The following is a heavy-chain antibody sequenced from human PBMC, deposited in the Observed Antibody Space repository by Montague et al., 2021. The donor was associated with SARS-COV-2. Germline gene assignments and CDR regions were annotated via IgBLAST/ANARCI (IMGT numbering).Heavy chain of an antibody. D-gene: IGHD3-10*01. J-gene: IGHJ4*02. CDR2: ISRSGDRT. CDR1: GFTFNNYG. Sequence: SLRLSCAATGFTFNNYGMHWVRQAPGKGLEWVSGISRSGDRTAYGDSVKGRFTISRDNAKNSLYLQMNSLRVEDTAFYHCSRGGGMIRGVVDFWGQGILVSVSS. CDR3: SRGGGMIRGVVDF. V-gene: IGHV3-20*01.